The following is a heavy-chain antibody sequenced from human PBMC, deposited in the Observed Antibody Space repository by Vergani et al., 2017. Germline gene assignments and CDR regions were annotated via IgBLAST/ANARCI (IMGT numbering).Heavy chain of an antibody. CDR3: ARHDSGHYDSSYYGLDV. Sequence: QLQLHKSGPGLVKPSETLSLTCTLSGGSISSSSHFWGWLRQTPGKGLDWIGSIYYSGSTYYNPSLKSRVSISVDTSKNQFSLKLSSVTAADSAVYYCARHDSGHYDSSYYGLDVWAKGPRSPSP. CDR2: IYYSGST. V-gene: IGHV4-39*01. D-gene: IGHD3-16*01. J-gene: IGHJ6*02. CDR1: GGSISSSSHF.